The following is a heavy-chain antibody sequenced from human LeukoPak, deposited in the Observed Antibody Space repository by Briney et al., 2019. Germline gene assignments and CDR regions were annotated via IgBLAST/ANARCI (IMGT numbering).Heavy chain of an antibody. CDR2: ISSSSSYI. V-gene: IGHV3-21*01. D-gene: IGHD2-2*02. J-gene: IGHJ4*02. CDR1: GFTVSSNY. Sequence: GGSLRLSCAASGFTVSSNYMSWVRQAPGKGLEWVSSISSSSSYIYYADSVKGRFTISRDNAKNSLYLQMNSLRAEDTAVYYCARDLGSSAISPFDYWGQGTLVTVSS. CDR3: ARDLGSSAISPFDY.